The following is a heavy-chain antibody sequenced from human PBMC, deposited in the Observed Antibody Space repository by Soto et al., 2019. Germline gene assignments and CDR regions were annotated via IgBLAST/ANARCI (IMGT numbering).Heavy chain of an antibody. Sequence: EVQLLESGGGLVQPGGSLRLSCAASGFTFSSYAMNWVRQAPGKGLEWVSAITGSGGTRYYADSVKGRFTISRDNSKNTLYLQMNSLRPEDTAIYYCTKGPLGAVAGVERYFDLWGQGTLVTVSS. CDR1: GFTFSSYA. CDR3: TKGPLGAVAGVERYFDL. CDR2: ITGSGGTR. D-gene: IGHD6-19*01. V-gene: IGHV3-23*01. J-gene: IGHJ4*02.